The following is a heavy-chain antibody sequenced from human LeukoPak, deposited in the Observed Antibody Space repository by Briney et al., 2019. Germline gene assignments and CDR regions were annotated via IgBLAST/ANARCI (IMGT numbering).Heavy chain of an antibody. V-gene: IGHV4-59*01. CDR3: ARGEVFGVAENVD. CDR2: IYYRGRT. J-gene: IGHJ4*02. CDR1: GGSISSYY. Sequence: SETLSLTCTVSGGSISSYYWSWIREPPGKGLEGIGYIYYRGRTKYNPSLKRRVTISVDTSKKQFCLKMSSVTAADPAVYYCARGEVFGVAENVDWGQGTLVTVSS. D-gene: IGHD3-3*01.